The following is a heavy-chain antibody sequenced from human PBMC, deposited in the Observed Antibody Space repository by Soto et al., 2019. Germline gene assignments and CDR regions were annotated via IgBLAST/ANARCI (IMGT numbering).Heavy chain of an antibody. CDR1: GYTFTSYY. D-gene: IGHD5-12*01. Sequence: ASVKVSCKASGYTFTSYYMHWVRQAPGQGLEWMGIINPSGGSTSYAQKFQGRVTMTRDTSTSTVYMELSSLRSEDTAVDYCATRGSRGYDYYWNSWRQGTLVNVAS. J-gene: IGHJ4*02. V-gene: IGHV1-46*03. CDR2: INPSGGST. CDR3: ATRGSRGYDYYWNS.